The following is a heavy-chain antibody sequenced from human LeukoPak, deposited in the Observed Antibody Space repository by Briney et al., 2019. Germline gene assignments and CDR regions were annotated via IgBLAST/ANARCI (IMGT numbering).Heavy chain of an antibody. Sequence: PSETLSLTCTVSGGSISSYYWSWIRQPPGKGLEWIGYIYYSGSTNYNPSLKSRVTISVDTSKNQFSLKLSSVTAAATAVYYCRYSSSPSGGNFDYWGQGTLVTASS. CDR2: IYYSGST. CDR3: RYSSSPSGGNFDY. CDR1: GGSISSYY. D-gene: IGHD6-6*01. J-gene: IGHJ4*02. V-gene: IGHV4-59*01.